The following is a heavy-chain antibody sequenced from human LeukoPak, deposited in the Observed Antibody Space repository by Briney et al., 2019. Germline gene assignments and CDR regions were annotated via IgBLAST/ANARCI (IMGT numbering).Heavy chain of an antibody. J-gene: IGHJ4*02. D-gene: IGHD6-6*01. CDR3: ARGVEYSSSSGLGY. V-gene: IGHV4-59*01. Sequence: PSETLSLTCTLSGGSIFSNYWSWVRQPPGKGLEWIGYIYYSGSTNYNPSLKSRVTISVDTSKNQFSLKLSSVTAADTAVYYCARGVEYSSSSGLGYWGQGTLVTVSS. CDR1: GGSIFSNY. CDR2: IYYSGST.